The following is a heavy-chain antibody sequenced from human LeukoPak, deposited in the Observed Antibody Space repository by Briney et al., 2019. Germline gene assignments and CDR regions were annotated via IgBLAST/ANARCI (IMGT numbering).Heavy chain of an antibody. J-gene: IGHJ4*02. D-gene: IGHD1-26*01. CDR2: IKQDGSEK. Sequence: PGGSLRLSCAASGFTFSSYWISWVRQAPGKGLEWVANIKQDGSEKYYVDSVEGRFTISRDNAKNSLYLQMNSLRAEDTAVYYCARVDTLGSFDYWGQGTLVTVSS. CDR3: ARVDTLGSFDY. V-gene: IGHV3-7*01. CDR1: GFTFSSYW.